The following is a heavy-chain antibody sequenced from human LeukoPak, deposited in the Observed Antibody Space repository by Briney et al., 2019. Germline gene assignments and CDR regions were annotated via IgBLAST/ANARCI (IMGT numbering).Heavy chain of an antibody. Sequence: SQTLSLTCAISGDSVSSNSATWNWIRQSPSRGLEWLGRTYYRSKWYNDYAVSVKSRITINPDTSKNQFSLHMTSVTPEDTAVYFCARATTLVRGLIIKHYYYYGMDVWGQGTTVTVSS. CDR2: TYYRSKWYN. V-gene: IGHV6-1*01. J-gene: IGHJ6*02. CDR3: ARATTLVRGLIIKHYYYYGMDV. D-gene: IGHD3-10*01. CDR1: GDSVSSNSAT.